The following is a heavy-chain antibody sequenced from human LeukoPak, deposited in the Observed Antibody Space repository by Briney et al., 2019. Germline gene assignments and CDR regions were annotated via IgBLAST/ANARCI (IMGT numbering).Heavy chain of an antibody. Sequence: PGGSLRLSCAASGFTFTTYWMHWVRQAPGKGLVWVSHINSDGSITSYADSVKGRFTISRDNAKNTLYLQMSSLRAEDTAVYYCARDAVDTANAVWGQGTTVTVSS. CDR1: GFTFTTYW. D-gene: IGHD5-18*01. CDR3: ARDAVDTANAV. J-gene: IGHJ6*02. CDR2: INSDGSIT. V-gene: IGHV3-74*01.